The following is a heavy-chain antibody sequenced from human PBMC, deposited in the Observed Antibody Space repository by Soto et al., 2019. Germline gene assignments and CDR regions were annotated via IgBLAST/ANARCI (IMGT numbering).Heavy chain of an antibody. CDR2: INHSGST. V-gene: IGHV4-34*01. CDR1: GGSFSGYD. CDR3: ETGYYYYYGMDV. J-gene: IGHJ6*02. Sequence: QVQLQQWGAGLLKPSETLSLTCAVYGGSFSGYDWSWIRQPPGKGLEWIGEINHSGSTNYNPSLNRRVTISVDTSKNKFSLKLSSVTAADTAVYYCETGYYYYYGMDVWGQGTTVTVSS.